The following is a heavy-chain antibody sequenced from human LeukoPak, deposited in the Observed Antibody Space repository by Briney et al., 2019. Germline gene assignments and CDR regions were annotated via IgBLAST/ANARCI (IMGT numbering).Heavy chain of an antibody. CDR2: IHNSGRT. CDR1: GGSVSSYY. D-gene: IGHD1-14*01. V-gene: IGHV4-59*08. CDR3: ARHGTISSESYFDY. J-gene: IGHJ4*02. Sequence: PSETLSLTCSVSGGSVSSYYWSWIWQSPGKGLEWIGYIHNSGRTNYNPSLKSRVTGFVDTSKNQVSLRPSPVTAADTAVYYCARHGTISSESYFDYWGQGALVTVSS.